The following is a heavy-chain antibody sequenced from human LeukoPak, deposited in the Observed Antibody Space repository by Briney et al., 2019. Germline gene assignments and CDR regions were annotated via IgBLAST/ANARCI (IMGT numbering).Heavy chain of an antibody. Sequence: GGSLRLSCAASGFTFSGYSMTWVRQAPGKGLEWVSSISTTSDYIHYADSLKGRVAISRDNAKNSLYLQMNSLRAEDTAVYYCARGGIYSQGFDYWGRGSLVTVSS. D-gene: IGHD6-13*01. CDR3: ARGGIYSQGFDY. V-gene: IGHV3-21*01. CDR1: GFTFSGYS. CDR2: ISTTSDYI. J-gene: IGHJ4*02.